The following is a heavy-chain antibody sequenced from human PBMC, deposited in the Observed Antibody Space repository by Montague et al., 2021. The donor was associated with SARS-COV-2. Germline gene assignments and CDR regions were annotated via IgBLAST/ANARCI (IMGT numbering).Heavy chain of an antibody. Sequence: SVKVSCKASGYTFSSYGISWVRQAPGHGLEWLGWISVYNANTNYAQKLQGRVTMTKDTSTSTVYMELRSLRFDDTAVYYCARVHDSLEYYYYGMDVWGQGTTVTVSS. CDR2: ISVYNANT. CDR3: ARVHDSLEYYYYGMDV. J-gene: IGHJ6*02. V-gene: IGHV1-18*04. CDR1: GYTFSSYG. D-gene: IGHD3-22*01.